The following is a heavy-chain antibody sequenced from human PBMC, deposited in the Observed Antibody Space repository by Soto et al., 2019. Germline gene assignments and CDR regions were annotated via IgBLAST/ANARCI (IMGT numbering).Heavy chain of an antibody. D-gene: IGHD2-21*02. CDR1: GFTFSSYG. Sequence: GGSLRLSCAASGFTFSSYGMHWVRQAPGKGLEWVAVIWYDGSNKYFADSVKGRFTISRDNSKNTLYLQMNSLRAEDTAVYYCARGLCGGDCSFDYWGQGTLVTVSS. J-gene: IGHJ4*02. CDR3: ARGLCGGDCSFDY. V-gene: IGHV3-33*01. CDR2: IWYDGSNK.